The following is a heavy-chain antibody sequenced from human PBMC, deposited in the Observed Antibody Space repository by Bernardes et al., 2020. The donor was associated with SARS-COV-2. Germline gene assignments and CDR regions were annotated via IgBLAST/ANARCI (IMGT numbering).Heavy chain of an antibody. J-gene: IGHJ4*02. CDR2: PDPVYGEK. V-gene: IGHV1-24*01. CDR3: ATGVMITFGGVIGPGDY. D-gene: IGHD3-16*02. Sequence: ASVKVSCKVSGSTLSVLSMHWVRQVPGKGLEWMGGPDPVYGEKIYAQKFQGRVTLTEDTSTDTAYMELSSLRSEDTAVYYCATGVMITFGGVIGPGDYWGQGTLVTVSS. CDR1: GSTLSVLS.